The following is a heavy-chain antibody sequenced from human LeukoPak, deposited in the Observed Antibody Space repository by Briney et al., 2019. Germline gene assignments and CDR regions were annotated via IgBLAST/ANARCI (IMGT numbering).Heavy chain of an antibody. CDR3: ARRAPGDSSGYYYGDVFDI. J-gene: IGHJ3*02. CDR2: IYYSGST. D-gene: IGHD3-22*01. Sequence: PSETLSLTCTVSGGSISSSSYYWGWIRQPPGKGLEWIGSIYYSGSTYYNPSLKSRVTISVDTSKNQFSLKLSSVTAADPAVYYCARRAPGDSSGYYYGDVFDIWGKGTMVTVSS. V-gene: IGHV4-39*01. CDR1: GGSISSSSYY.